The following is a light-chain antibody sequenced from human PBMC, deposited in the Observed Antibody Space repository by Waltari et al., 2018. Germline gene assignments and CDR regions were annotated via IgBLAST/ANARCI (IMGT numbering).Light chain of an antibody. J-gene: IGLJ2*01. CDR1: NHDAGSYNL. V-gene: IGLV2-23*01. Sequence: QSALTQTASMSGSPGQSITISCTGTNHDAGSYNLASWYPQHPDKAPKLIIYEGTKRPSGVSNRFSASKSGNTASLTVSGLQAEDEADYYCCSYAGSSTWVFGGGTKLTVL. CDR2: EGT. CDR3: CSYAGSSTWV.